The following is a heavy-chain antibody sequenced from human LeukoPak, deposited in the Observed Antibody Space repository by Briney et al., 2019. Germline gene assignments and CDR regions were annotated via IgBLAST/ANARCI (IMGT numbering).Heavy chain of an antibody. J-gene: IGHJ4*02. CDR1: GFTFSSYG. CDR2: IRYDGSNK. Sequence: GGSLRLSCAASGFTFSSYGMHWVRQAPGKGLEWVAFIRYDGSNKYYADSVKGRFTISRDNSKNTLYLQMNSLRAEDTAVYYCAKDLLDDIAPDYWGQGTLVTVSS. D-gene: IGHD2-15*01. CDR3: AKDLLDDIAPDY. V-gene: IGHV3-30*02.